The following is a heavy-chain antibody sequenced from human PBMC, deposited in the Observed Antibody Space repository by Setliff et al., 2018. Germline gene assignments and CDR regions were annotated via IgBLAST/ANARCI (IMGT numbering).Heavy chain of an antibody. CDR3: AKVNYYDKSAYLPFDY. V-gene: IGHV1-2*02. D-gene: IGHD3-22*01. J-gene: IGHJ4*02. CDR2: INPNTGGS. CDR1: GYTFTEYS. Sequence: ASVKVSCKASGYTFTEYSIHWVRQAPGQGLEWMGWINPNTGGSNYAQKFQGRVTMTTDTSIGTAYMEMSRLTSDDTAVYYCAKVNYYDKSAYLPFDYWGQGTQVTVSS.